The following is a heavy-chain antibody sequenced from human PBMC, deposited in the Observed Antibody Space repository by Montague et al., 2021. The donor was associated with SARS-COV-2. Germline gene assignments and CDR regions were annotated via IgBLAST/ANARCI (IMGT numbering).Heavy chain of an antibody. CDR2: TYYRSKWYN. CDR1: GDSVSSNSAA. J-gene: IGHJ6*02. D-gene: IGHD5-18*01. Sequence: CAISGDSVSSNSAAWNWIRQSPSRGLEWLGRTYYRSKWYNGCAVSVKSRITINPGTSKNQFSLQLNSVTPEDTAVYYCARDTRIRLWFDRDYYYGMDVWGQGTTVTVSS. V-gene: IGHV6-1*01. CDR3: ARDTRIRLWFDRDYYYGMDV.